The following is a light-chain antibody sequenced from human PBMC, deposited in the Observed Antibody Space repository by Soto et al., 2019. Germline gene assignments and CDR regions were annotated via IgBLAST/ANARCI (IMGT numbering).Light chain of an antibody. V-gene: IGKV3-11*01. CDR2: DAS. J-gene: IGKJ3*01. Sequence: EIVLTQSPATLSLSPGERATLSCRASQSVSSYLAWYQQKPGQAPRLLIYDASNRATGIPARFSGSGSGTDFTLTISSLEPADFAVYYCQQRSNWPPRFTFGPWTKVDIK. CDR1: QSVSSY. CDR3: QQRSNWPPRFT.